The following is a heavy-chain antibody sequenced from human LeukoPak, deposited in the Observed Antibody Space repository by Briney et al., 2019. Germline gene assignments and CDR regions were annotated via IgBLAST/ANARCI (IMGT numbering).Heavy chain of an antibody. J-gene: IGHJ6*02. CDR1: GFTFSSYS. Sequence: GGSLRLSCAASGFTFSSYSMNWVRQAPGKGLEWVSSISSSSSYIYYADSVKGRFTISRDNAKNSLYLQMNSLRAEDTAVYYCARDFDDILTGSTYGMDVWGQGTTVTVSS. V-gene: IGHV3-21*01. CDR3: ARDFDDILTGSTYGMDV. CDR2: ISSSSSYI. D-gene: IGHD3-9*01.